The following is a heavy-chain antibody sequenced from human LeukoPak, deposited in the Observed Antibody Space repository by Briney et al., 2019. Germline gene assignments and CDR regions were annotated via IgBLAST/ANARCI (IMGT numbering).Heavy chain of an antibody. CDR2: INGGNGKT. CDR1: GYTFTSYS. D-gene: IGHD5-12*01. Sequence: ASVKVSCKASGYTFTSYSMHWVRQAPGQSLERMGWINGGNGKTRYSQKFQGRVTITRDTSASTAYMELSSLRSEDTAVYYCARDWLEPYDYYGMDVWGQGTTVTVSS. CDR3: ARDWLEPYDYYGMDV. J-gene: IGHJ6*02. V-gene: IGHV1-3*01.